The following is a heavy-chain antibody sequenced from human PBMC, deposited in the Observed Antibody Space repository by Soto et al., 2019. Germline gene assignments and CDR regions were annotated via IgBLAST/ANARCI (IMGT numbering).Heavy chain of an antibody. CDR1: GFTFSSYA. Sequence: VQLLDSGGGLVQPGGSLRLSCAASGFTFSSYAMNWVRQAPGKGLEWVSVISGSGDSTYYADSVKGRFTISRDNSKNTVYLQMNSLRDEDTAVYYCARRGPGTYFDYWGQGTLVTVSS. CDR2: ISGSGDST. CDR3: ARRGPGTYFDY. J-gene: IGHJ4*02. D-gene: IGHD6-13*01. V-gene: IGHV3-23*01.